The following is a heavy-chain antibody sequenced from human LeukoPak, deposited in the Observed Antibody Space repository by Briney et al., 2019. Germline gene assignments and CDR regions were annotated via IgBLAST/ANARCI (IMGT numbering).Heavy chain of an antibody. Sequence: AGGSLRLSCAASGFTFSSYSMNWVRQAPGKGLEWVSYISSSSSTIYCADSVKGRFTISRDNAKNSLYLQMNSLRAEDTAVYYCATTQGISPCWGQGTLVTVSS. CDR2: ISSSSSTI. CDR1: GFTFSSYS. CDR3: ATTQGISPC. V-gene: IGHV3-48*04. J-gene: IGHJ4*02. D-gene: IGHD6-13*01.